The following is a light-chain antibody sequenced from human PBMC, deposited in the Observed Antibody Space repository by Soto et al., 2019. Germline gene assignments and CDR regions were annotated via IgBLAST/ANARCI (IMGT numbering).Light chain of an antibody. V-gene: IGKV3-11*01. CDR1: QSVDTY. J-gene: IGKJ5*01. CDR3: QQRDNWPS. CDR2: DAS. Sequence: EIVLTQSPATLSLSPGERATLSCRASQSVDTYLAWYQQKPGQAPSLLIYDASRRATGIPARFSGSGSGTDFSLTISRLEPEDCAVYYCQQRDNWPSFGQGTRLEIK.